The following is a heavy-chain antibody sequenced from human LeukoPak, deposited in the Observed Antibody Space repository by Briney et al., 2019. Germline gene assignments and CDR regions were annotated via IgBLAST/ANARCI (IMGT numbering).Heavy chain of an antibody. Sequence: PGGSLRLSCAASGFTFSSYGMHWVRQAPGKGLEWVAFIRYDGSNKYYADSVKGRFTISRDNSKNTLYLQMNSLRAEDTAVYHCAKDSSWFGELTRKYFDYWGQGTLVTVSS. CDR3: AKDSSWFGELTRKYFDY. J-gene: IGHJ4*02. CDR1: GFTFSSYG. D-gene: IGHD3-10*01. CDR2: IRYDGSNK. V-gene: IGHV3-30*02.